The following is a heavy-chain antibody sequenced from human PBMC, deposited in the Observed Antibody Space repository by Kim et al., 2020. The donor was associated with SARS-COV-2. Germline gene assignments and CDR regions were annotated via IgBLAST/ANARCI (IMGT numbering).Heavy chain of an antibody. CDR2: ISYDGSHK. Sequence: GGSLRLSCAASGFTFYDFALHWVRQAPGKGLEWVALISYDGSHKYYADSVKGRFTISRDNSKNVVSLQMNSLRPEDTALYYCARDRVATLAVLDYGMDVWGQGTRVTVSS. J-gene: IGHJ6*02. CDR1: GFTFYDFA. V-gene: IGHV3-30-3*01. CDR3: ARDRVATLAVLDYGMDV. D-gene: IGHD1-1*01.